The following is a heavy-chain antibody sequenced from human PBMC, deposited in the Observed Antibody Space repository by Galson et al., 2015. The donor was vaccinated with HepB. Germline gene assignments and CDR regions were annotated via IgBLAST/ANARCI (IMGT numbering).Heavy chain of an antibody. CDR2: INAYSSAI. V-gene: IGHV3-48*02. CDR1: GFTFSSYG. J-gene: IGHJ6*02. CDR3: TRDSGVGYTMDV. Sequence: SLRLSCAASGFTFSSYGMDWVRQAPGKGLEWVSYINAYSSAIYYADSVKGRFTISRDNAKNSVYLQMHSLRDEDTAVHYCTRDSGVGYTMDVWGQGPTVAVSS. D-gene: IGHD5-12*01.